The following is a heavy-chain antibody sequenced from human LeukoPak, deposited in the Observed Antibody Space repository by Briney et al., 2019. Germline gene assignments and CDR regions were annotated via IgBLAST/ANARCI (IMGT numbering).Heavy chain of an antibody. V-gene: IGHV1-18*04. J-gene: IGHJ4*02. CDR1: GYTFTGYY. D-gene: IGHD6-19*01. Sequence: GASVKVSCKASGYTFTGYYMHWVRQAPGQGLEWMGWISAYNGNTNYAQKLQGRVTMTTDTSTSTAYMELRSLRSDDTAVYYCARARAVAGPYYFDYWGQGTLVTVSS. CDR3: ARARAVAGPYYFDY. CDR2: ISAYNGNT.